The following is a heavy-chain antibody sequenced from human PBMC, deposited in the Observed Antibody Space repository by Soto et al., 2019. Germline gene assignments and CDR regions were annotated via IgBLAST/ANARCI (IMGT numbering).Heavy chain of an antibody. CDR3: ATGHFDSRGYSNALDY. J-gene: IGHJ4*02. CDR2: IHYNGRT. CDR1: GCSVSDYH. D-gene: IGHD3-22*01. Sequence: SETLCLTSSVAGCSVSDYHWSWIRLPPKKELQWIGFIHYNGRTDSSPSLKSRVTISLHMSKNHVSLILKSVNIADSAIYYCATGHFDSRGYSNALDYRGQGIQVTVSS. V-gene: IGHV4-59*02.